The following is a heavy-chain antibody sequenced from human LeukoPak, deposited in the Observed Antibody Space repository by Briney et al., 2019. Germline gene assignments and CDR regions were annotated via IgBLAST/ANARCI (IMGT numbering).Heavy chain of an antibody. D-gene: IGHD6-19*01. CDR1: GFTFSSYS. V-gene: IGHV3-21*01. CDR3: ARAFISSGYIDY. Sequence: GGSLRLSCAASGFTFSSYSMNWVRQAPGKGLEWVSSISSSSSYIYYADSVKGRFTISRDNAKNSLYLQMNSLRAEDRAGYYCARAFISSGYIDYWGQGTLVTVSS. J-gene: IGHJ4*02. CDR2: ISSSSSYI.